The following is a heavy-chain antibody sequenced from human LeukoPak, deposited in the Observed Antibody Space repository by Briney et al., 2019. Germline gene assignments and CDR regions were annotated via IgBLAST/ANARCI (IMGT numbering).Heavy chain of an antibody. CDR3: ARPYTSYYRGAFDI. Sequence: SETLSLTCTVSGGSISSYYWSWIRQPPGKGLEWIGYIYYSGSTSYNPSLNSRVSISLDTSKNHRSLGLGSVTSADTSVYYCARPYTSYYRGAFDIWGQGTMVTVSS. J-gene: IGHJ3*02. CDR1: GGSISSYY. CDR2: IYYSGST. D-gene: IGHD2-2*02. V-gene: IGHV4-59*01.